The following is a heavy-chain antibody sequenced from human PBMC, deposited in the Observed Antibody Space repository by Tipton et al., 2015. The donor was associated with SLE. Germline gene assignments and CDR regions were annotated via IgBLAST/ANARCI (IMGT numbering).Heavy chain of an antibody. V-gene: IGHV4-39*07. CDR2: IYYSGST. CDR3: ARLWGDSLWGHIDY. CDR1: GGSISSSSYY. J-gene: IGHJ4*02. D-gene: IGHD3-10*01. Sequence: LRLSCTVSGGSISSSSYYRGWIRQSPGKGLEWIGSIYYSGSTYYNPSLKSRVTISVDTSKNQFSLKLSSVTAADTAVYYCARLWGDSLWGHIDYWGQGTLVTVSS.